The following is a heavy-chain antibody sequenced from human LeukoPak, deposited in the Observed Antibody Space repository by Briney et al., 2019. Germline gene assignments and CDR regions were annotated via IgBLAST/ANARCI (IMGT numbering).Heavy chain of an antibody. CDR2: IYYSGST. V-gene: IGHV4-31*03. Sequence: SETLSLTCTVSGGSISSGGYYWSWIRQHPGKGLECIGYIYYSGSTYYNPSLKSRVTISVDTSKNQFSLKLSSVTAADTAVYYCARGYSSSWYTMVWFDPWGQGTLVTVSS. J-gene: IGHJ5*02. CDR3: ARGYSSSWYTMVWFDP. D-gene: IGHD6-13*01. CDR1: GGSISSGGYY.